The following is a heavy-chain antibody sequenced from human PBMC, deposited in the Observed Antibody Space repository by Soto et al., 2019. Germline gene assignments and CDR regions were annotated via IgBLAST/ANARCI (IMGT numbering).Heavy chain of an antibody. J-gene: IGHJ4*02. CDR3: ARTYYYESSGSIASTFDF. CDR2: IIAGNGNT. V-gene: IGHV1-3*01. D-gene: IGHD3-22*01. Sequence: QVPFVQSGAEVKKPGASVKVSCKASGYTFTNFGVHWVRQAPGQSLEWMGWIIAGNGNTKYSQKFQGRVTITRDTIATTGYMELGCLISEDTAVYYCARTYYYESSGSIASTFDFWGQGTLVTVSS. CDR1: GYTFTNFG.